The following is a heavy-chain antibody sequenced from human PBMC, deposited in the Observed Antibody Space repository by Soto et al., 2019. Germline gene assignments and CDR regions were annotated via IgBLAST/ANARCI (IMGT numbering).Heavy chain of an antibody. Sequence: ASVKVACKVSGYTLSELSMSWVRQTPGKGLEWMGGFDDEQGETLYAQKFQGRVTMTEDTSADTAYMELSSLRSEDTAVYYCARGSYSYGDYYYYYYGIDVWGQGTTVTVSS. CDR3: ARGSYSYGDYYYYYYGIDV. V-gene: IGHV1-24*01. CDR1: GYTLSELS. D-gene: IGHD5-18*01. CDR2: FDDEQGET. J-gene: IGHJ6*02.